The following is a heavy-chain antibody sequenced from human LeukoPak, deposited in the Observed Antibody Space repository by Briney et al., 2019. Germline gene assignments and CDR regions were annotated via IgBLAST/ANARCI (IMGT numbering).Heavy chain of an antibody. CDR2: IKQDGSER. CDR3: ARDDSSGWTRPFDY. D-gene: IGHD6-19*01. CDR1: GFTFSGFS. Sequence: GGSLRLSCAASGFTFSGFSMSWVRQSPTKGLEWVANIKQDGSERYYVDSVKGRFTISRDNAKNSLSLQMNNLRVEDTAVYYCARDDSSGWTRPFDYWGQGTLVTVSS. J-gene: IGHJ4*02. V-gene: IGHV3-7*01.